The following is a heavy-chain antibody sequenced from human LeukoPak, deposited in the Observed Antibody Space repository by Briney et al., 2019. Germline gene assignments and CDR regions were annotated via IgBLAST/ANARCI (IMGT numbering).Heavy chain of an antibody. V-gene: IGHV3-30-3*01. CDR2: ISFDGGNE. CDR3: VRDRGTYRPIDY. D-gene: IGHD1-26*01. J-gene: IGHJ4*02. Sequence: PGRSLRLSCIASGFTLTTYAMHWVRQAPGKGLEWGAVISFDGGNEDYADSVKGRFTISRDNAQNSLYLQMNSLRAEDTAIYYCVRDRGTYRPIDYWGQGTLVTVSS. CDR1: GFTLTTYA.